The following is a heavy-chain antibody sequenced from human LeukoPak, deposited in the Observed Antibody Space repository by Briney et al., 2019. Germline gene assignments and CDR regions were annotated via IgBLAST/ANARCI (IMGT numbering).Heavy chain of an antibody. CDR2: IYYTGST. D-gene: IGHD1-26*01. CDR3: ARYSGSYYFNY. J-gene: IGHJ4*02. V-gene: IGHV4-39*01. Sequence: SETLSLTCTVSGGSISSNSYYWGWIRQPPGKGLEWIGSIYYTGSTYYNPSLKSRVTISVDTSKNQFSLKLSSVTAADTAVYCCARYSGSYYFNYWGQGTLVTVSS. CDR1: GGSISSNSYY.